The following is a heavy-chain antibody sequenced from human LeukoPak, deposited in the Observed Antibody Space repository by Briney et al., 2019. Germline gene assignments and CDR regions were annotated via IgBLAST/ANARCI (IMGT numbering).Heavy chain of an antibody. Sequence: SETLSLTCAVYGGSFSDYYWTWIRQPPGKGLEWIGEINHSGSTNYNPSLKSRVTISIDTSKNQFSLRLSSVTAADTAVYYCARASAYSSSSGVNYWDQGSLVTVSS. CDR1: GGSFSDYY. D-gene: IGHD6-6*01. CDR3: ARASAYSSSSGVNY. J-gene: IGHJ4*02. V-gene: IGHV4-34*01. CDR2: INHSGST.